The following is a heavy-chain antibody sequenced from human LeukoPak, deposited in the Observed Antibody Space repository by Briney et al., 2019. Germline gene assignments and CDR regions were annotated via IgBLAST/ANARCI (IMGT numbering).Heavy chain of an antibody. D-gene: IGHD6-13*01. V-gene: IGHV4-38-2*02. CDR3: ARVPYSSSPRGWFDP. CDR1: GYSISSGYY. Sequence: PSETLSLTCTVSGYSISSGYYWGWIRQPPGKGLEWIGSIYHSGSTYYNPSLRSRVTISVDTSKNQFSLKLSSVTAADTAAYYCARVPYSSSPRGWFDPWGQGTLVTVSS. CDR2: IYHSGST. J-gene: IGHJ5*02.